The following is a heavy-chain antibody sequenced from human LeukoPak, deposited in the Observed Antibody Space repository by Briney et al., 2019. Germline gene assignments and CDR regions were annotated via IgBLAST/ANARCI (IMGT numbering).Heavy chain of an antibody. CDR1: GGSISSSSYY. CDR3: ARGDGGNWHYYYMDV. D-gene: IGHD4-23*01. V-gene: IGHV4-39*01. Sequence: SETLSLTCTVSGGSISSSSYYWGWIRQPPGKGLESIGSIYYSGSTYYNPSLKSRVTISVDTSKNQFSLKLSSVTAADTAVYYCARGDGGNWHYYYMDVWGKGTTVTVSS. J-gene: IGHJ6*03. CDR2: IYYSGST.